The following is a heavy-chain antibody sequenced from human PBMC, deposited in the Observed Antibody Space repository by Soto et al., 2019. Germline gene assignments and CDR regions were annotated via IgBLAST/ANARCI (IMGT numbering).Heavy chain of an antibody. J-gene: IGHJ4*02. CDR3: ARHTPAISISDH. D-gene: IGHD2-15*01. Sequence: QLQLQESGPGLVKPSETLSLTCTVSGGSISSSSYYWGWIRQTPGKGLEWIGSIYYSGSTYYNPSLKSPVTISVYTSKTQFSMKLSSVTAADTAVYYCARHTPAISISDHWGQGTLVTVSS. CDR1: GGSISSSSYY. CDR2: IYYSGST. V-gene: IGHV4-39*01.